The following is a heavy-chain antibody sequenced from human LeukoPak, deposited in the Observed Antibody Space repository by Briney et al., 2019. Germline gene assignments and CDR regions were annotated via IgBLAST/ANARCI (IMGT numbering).Heavy chain of an antibody. CDR3: ARGLSGGYEYYFDY. D-gene: IGHD3-22*01. CDR1: GGSISSSGYY. Sequence: SETLSLTCTVSGGSISSSGYYWGWIRQPPGKGLEWIGSIYYSGSTNYNPSLKSRVTISVDTSKNQFSLKLSSVTAADTAVYYCARGLSGGYEYYFDYWGQGTLVTVSS. CDR2: IYYSGST. J-gene: IGHJ4*02. V-gene: IGHV4-39*07.